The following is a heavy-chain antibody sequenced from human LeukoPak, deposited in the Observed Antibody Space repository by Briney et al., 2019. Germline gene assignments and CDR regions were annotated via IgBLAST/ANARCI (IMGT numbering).Heavy chain of an antibody. V-gene: IGHV1-69*05. CDR1: GGTFSSYA. J-gene: IGHJ4*02. Sequence: SVKVSCKASGGTFSSYAISWVRQAPGQGLEWMGRVIPIFGTANYAQKFQGRITITTDESTSTAYMELSSLRSEDTAVYYCATLPGIAAAGTSYWGQGTLVTVSS. CDR2: VIPIFGTA. CDR3: ATLPGIAAAGTSY. D-gene: IGHD6-13*01.